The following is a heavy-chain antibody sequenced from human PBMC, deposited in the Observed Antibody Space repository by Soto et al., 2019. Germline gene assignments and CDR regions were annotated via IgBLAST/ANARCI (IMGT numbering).Heavy chain of an antibody. CDR2: INRSGST. CDR3: ARGGRSFWSGYLFDY. J-gene: IGHJ4*02. Sequence: KTSETLSLTCAVYGGSFSGYYWSWIRQPPGKGLEWIGEINRSGSTNYNPSLKSRVTISVDTSKNQFSLKLSSVTAADTAVYYCARGGRSFWSGYLFDYWGQGTLVTVSS. D-gene: IGHD3-3*01. V-gene: IGHV4-34*01. CDR1: GGSFSGYY.